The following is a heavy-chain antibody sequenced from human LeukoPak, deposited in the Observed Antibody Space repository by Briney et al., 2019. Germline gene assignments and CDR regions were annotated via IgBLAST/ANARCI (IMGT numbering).Heavy chain of an antibody. Sequence: GGSLRLSCGASGFTVSTNYMSWVRQAPGKGLEWVSIIYSGGSTYYADSVKGRFTISRDNPKNTLYLQMNSLRAEDTAVYYCAGSMVRGVPYYFDYWGQGTLVTVSS. J-gene: IGHJ4*02. V-gene: IGHV3-66*01. CDR2: IYSGGST. CDR1: GFTVSTNY. CDR3: AGSMVRGVPYYFDY. D-gene: IGHD3-10*01.